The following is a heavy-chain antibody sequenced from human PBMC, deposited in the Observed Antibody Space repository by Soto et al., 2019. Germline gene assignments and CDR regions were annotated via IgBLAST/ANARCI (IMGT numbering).Heavy chain of an antibody. D-gene: IGHD2-15*01. CDR3: ARSQGGSSSLDIYYYYYYGMDV. J-gene: IGHJ6*02. CDR1: GGTFSSYA. Sequence: SVKVSCTAPGGTFSSYAISWVRQAPGQGLEWMGGIIPIFGTANYAQKFQGRVTITADESTSTGYMELSSLRSEDTAVYYCARSQGGSSSLDIYYYYYYGMDVWGQGTTVTVSS. V-gene: IGHV1-69*01. CDR2: IIPIFGTA.